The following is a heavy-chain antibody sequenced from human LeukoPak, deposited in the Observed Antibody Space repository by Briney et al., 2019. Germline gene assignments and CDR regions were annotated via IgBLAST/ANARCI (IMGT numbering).Heavy chain of an antibody. V-gene: IGHV1-8*01. J-gene: IGHJ4*02. CDR3: ARGRRRDGYNRGVYYFDY. CDR1: GYTFTSYD. Sequence: ASVKVSCKASGYTFTSYDINWVRQATGQGLEWTGWMNPNSGNTGYAQKFQGRVTMTRNTSISTAYMELSSLRSEDTAVYYCARGRRRDGYNRGVYYFDYWGQGTLVTVSS. D-gene: IGHD5-24*01. CDR2: MNPNSGNT.